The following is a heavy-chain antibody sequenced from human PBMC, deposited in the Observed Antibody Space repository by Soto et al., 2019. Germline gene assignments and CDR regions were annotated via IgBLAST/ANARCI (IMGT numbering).Heavy chain of an antibody. CDR1: GGSISSGDYY. CDR3: ARAGYYDSSGYYSDY. CDR2: ISYSGST. V-gene: IGHV4-30-4*01. Sequence: SETLSLTCTVSGGSISSGDYYWSWIRQPPGKGLEWIGYISYSGSTYYNPSLKSRVTISVDTSNNQFSLKLSSVTAADTAVYYCARAGYYDSSGYYSDYWGQGTLVTVS. D-gene: IGHD3-22*01. J-gene: IGHJ4*02.